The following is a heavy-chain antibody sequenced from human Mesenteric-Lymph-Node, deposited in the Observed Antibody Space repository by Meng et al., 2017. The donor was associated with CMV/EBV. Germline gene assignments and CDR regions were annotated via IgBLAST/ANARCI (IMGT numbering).Heavy chain of an antibody. D-gene: IGHD3-10*01. J-gene: IGHJ4*02. CDR2: INHSGST. CDR1: VYY. V-gene: IGHV4-34*01. Sequence: VYYWSWTRQPPGKELEWIGEINHSGSTNYNPSLKSRVTISVDTSKNQFSLKLSSVTAADTAVYYCARGARKQNVLLWFGEYRGGFDYWGQGTLVTVSS. CDR3: ARGARKQNVLLWFGEYRGGFDY.